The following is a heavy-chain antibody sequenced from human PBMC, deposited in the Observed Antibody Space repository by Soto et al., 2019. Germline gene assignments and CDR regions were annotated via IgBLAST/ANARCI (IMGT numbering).Heavy chain of an antibody. J-gene: IGHJ3*02. CDR1: GFTFSSYW. CDR3: ASTLGLSGSPLDDAFDI. CDR2: IKQDGSEK. V-gene: IGHV3-7*05. Sequence: PGGSLRLSCAASGFTFSSYWMSWVRQAPGKGLEWVANIKQDGSEKYYVDSVKGRFTISRDDAKNSLYLQMNSLRAEDTAVYYCASTLGLSGSPLDDAFDIWGQGTMVTVSS. D-gene: IGHD1-26*01.